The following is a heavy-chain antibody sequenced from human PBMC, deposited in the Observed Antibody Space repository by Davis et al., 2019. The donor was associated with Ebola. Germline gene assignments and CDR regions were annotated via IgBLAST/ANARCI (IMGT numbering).Heavy chain of an antibody. V-gene: IGHV4-59*01. D-gene: IGHD6-19*01. CDR3: ARSSLAVASSLYFDY. CDR1: GGSISYYY. Sequence: PSETLSLTCSVSGGSISYYYWSWIRQPPGKGLEWIGYIYYSGSTNYNPSLKSRVTISVDTSKNQFSLNLSSVNAADTAVYYCARSSLAVASSLYFDYWGQGTLVTVSS. CDR2: IYYSGST. J-gene: IGHJ4*02.